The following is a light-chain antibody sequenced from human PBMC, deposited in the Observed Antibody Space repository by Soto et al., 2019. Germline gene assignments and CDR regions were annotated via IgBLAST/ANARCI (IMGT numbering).Light chain of an antibody. CDR2: KAS. CDR3: QQYNSYPT. CDR1: QSFSSW. Sequence: DIQMTQSPSTLSASVGDRVTITCRASQSFSSWLAWYQQKPGKAPKLLIYKASSLESGVPSRFSGSGSGTEFTLTISSLQPHDFETYYCQQYNSYPTFGGGTKVEIK. J-gene: IGKJ4*01. V-gene: IGKV1-5*03.